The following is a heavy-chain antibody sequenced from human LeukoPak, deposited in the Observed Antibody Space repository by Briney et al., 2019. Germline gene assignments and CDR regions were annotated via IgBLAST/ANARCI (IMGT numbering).Heavy chain of an antibody. V-gene: IGHV4-34*01. CDR1: GGSFCGYY. D-gene: IGHD4-23*01. CDR3: ARAGNCDDAFDL. Sequence: PSETLSLTCTVCGGSFCGYYWSWIRQPPGKGLEWIGEIKPSGSTNYNPSLKSQVTLSGDTSKNQFSLKLNSVTAADTTVYYCARAGNCDDAFDLWGQGTMVSVSS. J-gene: IGHJ3*01. CDR2: IKPSGST.